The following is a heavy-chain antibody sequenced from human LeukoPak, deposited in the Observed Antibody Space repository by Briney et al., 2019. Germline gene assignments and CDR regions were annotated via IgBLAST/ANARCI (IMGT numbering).Heavy chain of an antibody. D-gene: IGHD2-15*01. J-gene: IGHJ4*02. CDR1: GFTFSSYA. CDR3: GRDGGLNKNFDY. CDR2: TKPDGSAE. V-gene: IGHV3-7*01. Sequence: TGGSLTLSCALSGFTFSSYAMSWVRHPPGKGREWVANTKPDGSAEYYTDSVTGRFTTSRDNAKNFLYLEMHSLGVEDRAVYYCGRDGGLNKNFDYWGQGTLVTVSS.